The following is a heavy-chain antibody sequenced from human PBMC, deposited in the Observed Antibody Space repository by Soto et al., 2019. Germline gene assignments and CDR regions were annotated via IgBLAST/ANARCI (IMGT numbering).Heavy chain of an antibody. Sequence: EVQLLESGGGLVQPGGSLRLSCAASGFTFTSYAMIGVRRAPGKGLEWVSTISGSGGSTYYTDSVKGRFTISRDNSKNTLYLQMNRLRPEDAAVYYCANTKTLPPFDPWGPGTLVPVS. V-gene: IGHV3-23*01. J-gene: IGHJ5*01. CDR3: ANTKTLPPFDP. CDR1: GFTFTSYA. CDR2: ISGSGGST.